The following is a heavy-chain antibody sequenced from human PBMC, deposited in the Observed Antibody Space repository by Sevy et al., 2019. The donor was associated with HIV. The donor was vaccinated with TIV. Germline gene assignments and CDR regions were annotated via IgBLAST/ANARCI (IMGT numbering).Heavy chain of an antibody. Sequence: GGSLRLSCAASGFTFSDYYMSWIRQAPGKGLEWVSYISSSGSTIYYADSVKGRFTISRDNAKNSLYLQMNSLRPEDTAVYYCARSILAVAGSYGMDVWGQGTTVTVSS. D-gene: IGHD6-19*01. CDR1: GFTFSDYY. J-gene: IGHJ6*02. CDR3: ARSILAVAGSYGMDV. V-gene: IGHV3-11*04. CDR2: ISSSGSTI.